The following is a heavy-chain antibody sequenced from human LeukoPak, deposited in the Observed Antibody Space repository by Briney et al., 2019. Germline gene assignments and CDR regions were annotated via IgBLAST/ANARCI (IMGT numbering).Heavy chain of an antibody. J-gene: IGHJ1*01. CDR3: AHGGSFGSLQEYFQH. Sequence: PSETLSLTCAVYGGSFTGYYWTWVRQPPGKGLEWIGEINHSGSANYNPSLKSRVTISVDTSKNQFSLKLSSVTAADTAVYYCAHGGSFGSLQEYFQHWGQGTLVTVSS. CDR2: INHSGSA. V-gene: IGHV4-34*01. CDR1: GGSFTGYY. D-gene: IGHD2/OR15-2a*01.